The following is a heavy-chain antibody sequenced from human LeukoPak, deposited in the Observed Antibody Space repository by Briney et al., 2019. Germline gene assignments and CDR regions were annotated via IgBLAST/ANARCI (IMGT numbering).Heavy chain of an antibody. CDR1: GFTFSSYA. CDR3: ARTYYYGSGSYPLFDY. J-gene: IGHJ4*02. V-gene: IGHV3-23*01. D-gene: IGHD3-10*01. Sequence: GGSLRLSCAASGFTFSSYAMSWVRQAPGKGLEWVSSISNSGGRTFYTDSVKGRFTISRDNSKITLYLQMNSLRAEDTAVYYCARTYYYGSGSYPLFDYWGQGTLVTVSS. CDR2: ISNSGGRT.